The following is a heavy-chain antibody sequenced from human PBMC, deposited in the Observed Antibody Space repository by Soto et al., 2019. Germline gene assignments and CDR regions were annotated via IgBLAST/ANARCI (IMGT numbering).Heavy chain of an antibody. V-gene: IGHV3-23*01. CDR2: ISGSGGST. J-gene: IGHJ2*01. D-gene: IGHD3-22*01. CDR1: GFTFSSYA. Sequence: PGGSLRLSCAASGFTFSSYAMSWVRQAPGKGLEWVSAISGSGGSTYYTDSVKGRFTISRDNSKNTLYLQMNSLRAEDTAVYYCAKVGEDYYDSRGVDWYFDLWGRGTLVTVSS. CDR3: AKVGEDYYDSRGVDWYFDL.